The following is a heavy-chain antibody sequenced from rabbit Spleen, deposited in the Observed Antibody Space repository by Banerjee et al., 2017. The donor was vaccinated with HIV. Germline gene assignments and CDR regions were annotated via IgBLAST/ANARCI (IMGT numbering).Heavy chain of an antibody. CDR1: GFDFSSGDW. CDR3: ARSGNGIWRFNL. Sequence: QSLEESGGDLVKPGASLTLTCTASGFDFSSGDWICWVRQAPGKGLEWIACIYTGSSGSIYNASWAKGRFTISKTSSTTVTLQMTSLTAADTATYFCARSGNGIWRFNLWGPGTLVTVS. CDR2: IYTGSSGSI. D-gene: IGHD7-1*01. J-gene: IGHJ4*01. V-gene: IGHV1S40*01.